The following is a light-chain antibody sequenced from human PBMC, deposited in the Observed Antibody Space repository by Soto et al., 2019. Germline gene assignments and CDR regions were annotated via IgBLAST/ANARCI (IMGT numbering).Light chain of an antibody. CDR2: GPS. Sequence: EIVMTQSPATLSVSPGERATLSCRASQSVSSNLAWHQQKPGQAPRLLIYGPSTRATGIPARFSGSGSGTEFTLTISSLQSEDFAVYYCQQYNNWPWTFGQGTKVEIK. CDR3: QQYNNWPWT. V-gene: IGKV3D-15*01. CDR1: QSVSSN. J-gene: IGKJ1*01.